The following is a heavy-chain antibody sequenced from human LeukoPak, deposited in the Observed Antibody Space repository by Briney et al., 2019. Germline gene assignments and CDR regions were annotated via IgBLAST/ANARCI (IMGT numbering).Heavy chain of an antibody. V-gene: IGHV3-9*01. CDR1: GFTFDDYA. Sequence: GGSLRLSCAASGFTFDDYAMHWVRQAPGKGLEWVSGISWNSGSIGYADSVKGRFTISRDNAKNSLYLQMNSLRAEDTALYYCAKDYTMVRGVTPDAFDIWGQGTMVTVSS. CDR2: ISWNSGSI. D-gene: IGHD3-10*01. J-gene: IGHJ3*02. CDR3: AKDYTMVRGVTPDAFDI.